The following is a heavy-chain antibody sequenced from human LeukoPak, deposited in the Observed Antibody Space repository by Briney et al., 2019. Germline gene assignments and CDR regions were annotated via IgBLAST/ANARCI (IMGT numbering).Heavy chain of an antibody. J-gene: IGHJ4*02. CDR3: VRDLILVWTPGDDFDF. V-gene: IGHV3-74*01. CDR1: GFAFSAYW. Sequence: GGSLRLSCAASGFAFSAYWMHWVRQAPGKGLEWVSRINEDATTITYADSVKGRLIISRDNSKKSLYLQMNNLRAEDTAVYYCVRDLILVWTPGDDFDFWGQGTLVIVSS. D-gene: IGHD3-16*01. CDR2: INEDATTI.